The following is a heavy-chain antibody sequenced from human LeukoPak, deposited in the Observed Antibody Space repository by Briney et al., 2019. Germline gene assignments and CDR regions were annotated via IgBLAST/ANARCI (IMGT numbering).Heavy chain of an antibody. J-gene: IGHJ5*01. Sequence: SETLSLTCTVSGGSISSYYWSWIRQPPGEGLEWIGSIYYSGSTYYNPSLKSRVTISVDTSKNQFSLKLSSVTAADTAVYYCARWGGVQFDSWGQGTLVTVSS. CDR2: IYYSGST. V-gene: IGHV4-39*07. D-gene: IGHD2-8*01. CDR1: GGSISSYY. CDR3: ARWGGVQFDS.